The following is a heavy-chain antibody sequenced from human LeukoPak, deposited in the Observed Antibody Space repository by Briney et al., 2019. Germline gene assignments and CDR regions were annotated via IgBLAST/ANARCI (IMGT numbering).Heavy chain of an antibody. CDR1: GGTFSSYA. J-gene: IGHJ4*02. V-gene: IGHV1-69*05. CDR2: IIPIFGTA. D-gene: IGHD5-18*01. CDR3: ARDLSSYGPFDY. Sequence: SVKLSCKASGGTFSSYAISWVRQAPGPGLEWMGRIIPIFGTANYAQKFQGRVTITTDESTSTAYMELSSLRSEDTAVYYCARDLSSYGPFDYWGQGTLVTVSS.